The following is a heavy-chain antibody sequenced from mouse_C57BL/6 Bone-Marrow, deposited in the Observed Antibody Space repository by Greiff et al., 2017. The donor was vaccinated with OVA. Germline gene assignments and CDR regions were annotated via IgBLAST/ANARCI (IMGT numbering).Heavy chain of an antibody. D-gene: IGHD2-1*01. Sequence: QVQLQQSGAELARPGASVKLSCKASGYTFTSYGISWVKQRTGQGLEWIGEIYPRSGNTYYNEKFKGKATLTADKSSSTAYMELRSLTSEDSAVSFCAGGGNYGCAYWGQGTLVTVSA. J-gene: IGHJ3*01. CDR2: IYPRSGNT. CDR1: GYTFTSYG. CDR3: AGGGNYGCAY. V-gene: IGHV1-81*01.